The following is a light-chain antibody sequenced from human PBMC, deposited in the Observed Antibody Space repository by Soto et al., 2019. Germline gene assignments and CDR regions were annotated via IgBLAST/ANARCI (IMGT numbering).Light chain of an antibody. CDR2: GNS. V-gene: IGLV1-40*01. CDR1: SSNIGAGYD. CDR3: QSYDNSLSVFYV. Sequence: QSVLTQPPSVSGAPGQRVTISCTGSSSNIGAGYDVHWYQQPPGTAPKLLIYGNSNRPSGVPDRFSGSRSGTSASLAITGLQTEDEADYYCQSYDNSLSVFYVFGTGTKLTVL. J-gene: IGLJ1*01.